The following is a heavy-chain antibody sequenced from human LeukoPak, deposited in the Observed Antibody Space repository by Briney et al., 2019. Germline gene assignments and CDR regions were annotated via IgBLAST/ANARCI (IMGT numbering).Heavy chain of an antibody. V-gene: IGHV4-4*02. D-gene: IGHD6-19*01. CDR1: GGSISSSTNW. J-gene: IGHJ6*03. Sequence: PSETLSLTCAVSGGSISSSTNWWSWVRQPPGKGLEWIGEIYHSGGTNYNPSLKSRVTISVDTSKNQFSLKLSSVTAADTAVYYCARQLLIAVAGNYYMDVWGKGTTVTISS. CDR2: IYHSGGT. CDR3: ARQLLIAVAGNYYMDV.